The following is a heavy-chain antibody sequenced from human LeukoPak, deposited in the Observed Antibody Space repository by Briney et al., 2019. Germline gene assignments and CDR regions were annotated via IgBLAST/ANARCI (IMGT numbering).Heavy chain of an antibody. CDR1: GFTFSSYS. V-gene: IGHV3-21*01. CDR3: ARVGTGGGNWFDP. D-gene: IGHD1-14*01. Sequence: GGSLRLSCAASGFTFSSYSMNWVRQAPGKGLEWVSSISSSSSYIYYADSVNGRFTISRDNAKNSLYLQMNSLRAEDTAVYYCARVGTGGGNWFDPWGQGTLVTVSS. J-gene: IGHJ5*02. CDR2: ISSSSSYI.